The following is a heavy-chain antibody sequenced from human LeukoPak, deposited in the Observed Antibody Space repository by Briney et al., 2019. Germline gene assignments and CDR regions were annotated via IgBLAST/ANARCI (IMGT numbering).Heavy chain of an antibody. J-gene: IGHJ5*01. D-gene: IGHD1-14*01. CDR1: GFTFSGYG. Sequence: GESLRLSCAASGFTFSGYGMYWVRQAPGKGLGRVGFIRSDGSNRHYVDSVKGRFTISRDNSKNTLYLQTNSLRVEGTAVYYCAKDSTGYWFESWGHGTLVTVSA. V-gene: IGHV3-30*02. CDR2: IRSDGSNR. CDR3: AKDSTGYWFES.